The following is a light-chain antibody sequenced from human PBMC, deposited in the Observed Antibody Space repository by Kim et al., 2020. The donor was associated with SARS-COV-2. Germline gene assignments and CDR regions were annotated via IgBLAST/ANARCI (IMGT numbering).Light chain of an antibody. J-gene: IGLJ3*02. CDR1: SRSTASNY. CDR2: EDD. Sequence: GKTVTISRTPRSRSTASNYVKWYQQRPGSSPIASIYEDDQRPSGVPDRFSVSIDNSSNPASLTIARLKTEDEADDYSQSYGDSNWVLGGGTRLTVL. CDR3: QSYGDSNWV. V-gene: IGLV6-57*01.